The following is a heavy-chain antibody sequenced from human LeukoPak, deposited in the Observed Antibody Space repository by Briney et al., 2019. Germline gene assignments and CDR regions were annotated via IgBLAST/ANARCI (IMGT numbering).Heavy chain of an antibody. J-gene: IGHJ4*02. CDR2: IYYSGST. CDR3: ARDRWAYGDYAGYFDY. V-gene: IGHV4-59*01. Sequence: SETLSLTCTVSGGSISSYYWSWIRQPPGKGLEWIGYIYYSGSTNYNPSLKSRVIISVDTSKNQFSLKLSSVTAADTAVYYCARDRWAYGDYAGYFDYWGQGTLVTVSS. CDR1: GGSISSYY. D-gene: IGHD4-17*01.